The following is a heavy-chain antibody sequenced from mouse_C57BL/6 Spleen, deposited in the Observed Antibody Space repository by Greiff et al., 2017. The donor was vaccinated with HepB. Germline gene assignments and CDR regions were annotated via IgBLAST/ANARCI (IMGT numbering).Heavy chain of an antibody. CDR2: INPSNGGT. D-gene: IGHD1-1*01. CDR1: GYTFTSYW. J-gene: IGHJ3*01. Sequence: VQLQQPGTELVKPGASVKLSCKASGYTFTSYWMHWVKQRPGQGLEWIGNINPSNGGTNYNEKFKSKATLTVDKSSSTAYMQLSSLTSEDSAVYYCARLTTVEAAWFAYWGQGTLVTVSA. CDR3: ARLTTVEAAWFAY. V-gene: IGHV1-53*01.